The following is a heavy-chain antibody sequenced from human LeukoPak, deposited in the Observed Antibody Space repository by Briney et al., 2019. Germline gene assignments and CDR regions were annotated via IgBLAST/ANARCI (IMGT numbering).Heavy chain of an antibody. Sequence: PGRCLRPSCAASGFTFTDYYMSWIRQAAGKRLEWVSYFSTSVSTIYYADSVKGRFTISRDNAKNSLYLQMNSLRAEDTAVYYCARAPRGRYSSSWYYFDYWGQGTLVTVSS. CDR1: GFTFTDYY. J-gene: IGHJ4*02. CDR3: ARAPRGRYSSSWYYFDY. D-gene: IGHD6-13*01. V-gene: IGHV3-11*01. CDR2: FSTSVSTI.